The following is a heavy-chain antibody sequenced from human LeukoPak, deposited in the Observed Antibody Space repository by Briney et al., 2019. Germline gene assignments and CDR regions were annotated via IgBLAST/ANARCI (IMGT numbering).Heavy chain of an antibody. CDR2: INHSGST. V-gene: IGHV4-34*01. Sequence: SETLSLTCAVYGGSFSGYYWSWIRQPPGKGLEWIGEINHSGSTNYNPSLKSRVTISVDTSKNQFSLKLSSVTAADTAVYYCARRSPKDFDIWGQGTMVTVSS. CDR3: ARRSPKDFDI. CDR1: GGSFSGYY. J-gene: IGHJ3*02.